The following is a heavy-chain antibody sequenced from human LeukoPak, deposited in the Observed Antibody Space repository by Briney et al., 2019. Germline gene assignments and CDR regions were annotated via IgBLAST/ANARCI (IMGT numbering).Heavy chain of an antibody. J-gene: IGHJ6*02. CDR3: ARDQSRIAARRAYYYGMDV. CDR1: GGTFSSYA. D-gene: IGHD6-6*01. V-gene: IGHV1-69*13. Sequence: SVKVSCKASGGTFSSYAISWVRQAPGQGLEWVGGIIPIFGTANYAQKFQGRVTITADESTSTAYMELSSLRSEDTAVYYCARDQSRIAARRAYYYGMDVWGQGTTVTVSS. CDR2: IIPIFGTA.